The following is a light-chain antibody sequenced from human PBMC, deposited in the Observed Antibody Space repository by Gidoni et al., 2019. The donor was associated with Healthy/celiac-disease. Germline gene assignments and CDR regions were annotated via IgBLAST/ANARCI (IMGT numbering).Light chain of an antibody. CDR1: QSLLHSNGYNY. J-gene: IGKJ2*01. CDR3: MQALQTPLYT. V-gene: IGKV2-28*01. Sequence: DIVMTQSPLSLPVTPGEPASISFRSSQSLLHSNGYNYLDWYLQKPGQSPQLLIYLGSNRASGVPDRFSGSGSGTDFTLKISRVEAEDVGVYYCMQALQTPLYTFGQXTKLEIK. CDR2: LGS.